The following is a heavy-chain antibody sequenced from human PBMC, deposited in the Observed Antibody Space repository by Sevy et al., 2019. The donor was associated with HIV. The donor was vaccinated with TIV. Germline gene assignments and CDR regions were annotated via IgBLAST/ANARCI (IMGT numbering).Heavy chain of an antibody. D-gene: IGHD6-19*01. J-gene: IGHJ6*02. CDR3: TIDIRLVTLTYYYYGMDV. V-gene: IGHV1-2*02. CDR1: GYTFTGYY. Sequence: ASVKVSCKASGYTFTGYYMHWVRQAPGQGLEWMGWINPNSGGTNYAQKFQGRVTMTRDTSISTAYMELSSLRSDDTAVYYCTIDIRLVTLTYYYYGMDVWGQGTTVTVSS. CDR2: INPNSGGT.